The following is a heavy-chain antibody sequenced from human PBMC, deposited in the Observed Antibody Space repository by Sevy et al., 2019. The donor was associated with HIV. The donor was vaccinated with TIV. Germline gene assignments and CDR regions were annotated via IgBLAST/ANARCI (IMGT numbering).Heavy chain of an antibody. CDR1: GYTFTSYD. D-gene: IGHD3-16*02. Sequence: ASVKVSCKASGYTFTSYDINWVRQATGQGLEWMGWMNPNSGNTGCAQKFQGRVTMTRNTSISTAYMELSSLRSEDTAVYYCARGSRIMITFGGVIVNGDDYWGQGTLVTVSS. CDR3: ARGSRIMITFGGVIVNGDDY. J-gene: IGHJ4*02. CDR2: MNPNSGNT. V-gene: IGHV1-8*01.